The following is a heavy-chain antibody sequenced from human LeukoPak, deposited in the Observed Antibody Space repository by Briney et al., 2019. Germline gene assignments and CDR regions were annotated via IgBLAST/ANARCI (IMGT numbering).Heavy chain of an antibody. Sequence: GGSLRLSCEASGFILSDYYMSWVRQAPGKGLEWVSAISGSGGSTYYADSVKGRFTISRDNSKNTLYLQMNSLRAEDTAVYYCAKAGTMVRGVPIPEGYWGQGILVTVSS. CDR3: AKAGTMVRGVPIPEGY. J-gene: IGHJ4*02. CDR2: ISGSGGST. D-gene: IGHD3-10*01. V-gene: IGHV3-23*01. CDR1: GFILSDYY.